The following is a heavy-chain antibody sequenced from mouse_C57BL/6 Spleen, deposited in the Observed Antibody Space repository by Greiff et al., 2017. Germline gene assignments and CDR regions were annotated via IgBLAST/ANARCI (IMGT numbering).Heavy chain of an antibody. CDR3: ARDGGTAY. CDR2: ISYDGSN. J-gene: IGHJ3*01. CDR1: GYSITSGYY. Sequence: EVKLMESGPGLVKPSQSLSLTCSVTGYSITSGYYWNWIRQFPGNKLEWMGYISYDGSNNYNPSLKNRISITRDTSKNQFFLKLNSVTTEDTATYYCARDGGTAYWGQGTLVTVSA. D-gene: IGHD3-3*01. V-gene: IGHV3-6*01.